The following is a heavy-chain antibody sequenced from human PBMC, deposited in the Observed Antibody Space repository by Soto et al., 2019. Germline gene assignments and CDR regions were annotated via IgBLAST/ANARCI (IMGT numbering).Heavy chain of an antibody. V-gene: IGHV3-53*01. J-gene: IGHJ4*02. CDR3: ARARGYYDSSGYSGYYFDY. CDR2: IYSGGST. CDR1: GFTVSSNH. D-gene: IGHD3-22*01. Sequence: GGSLRLSCAASGFTVSSNHMNWVRQAPGKGLEWVSVIYSGGSTYYADSVKGRFTISRDNSKNTLYLQMNSLRAEDTAVFYCARARGYYDSSGYSGYYFDYWGQGTLVTVPS.